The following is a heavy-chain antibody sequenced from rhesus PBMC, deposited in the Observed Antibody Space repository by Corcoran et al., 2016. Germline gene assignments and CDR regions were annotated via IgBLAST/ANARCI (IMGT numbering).Heavy chain of an antibody. V-gene: IGHV3S25*01. CDR1: GLTFRNYW. CDR3: AKDEGDSSGWAFDY. D-gene: IGHD6-31*01. J-gene: IGHJ4*01. Sequence: EVQLVESGGGLAKPGGFLRLSCAASGLTFRNYWMNWVRQGPGKGLGWVSGIIRGGSITNTADSVKGRFTISRDNSKNTLSLQMDSLRAEDTAVYYCAKDEGDSSGWAFDYWGQGVLVTVSS. CDR2: IIRGGSIT.